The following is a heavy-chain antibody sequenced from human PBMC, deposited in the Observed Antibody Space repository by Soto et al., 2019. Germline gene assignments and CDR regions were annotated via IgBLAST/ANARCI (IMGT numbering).Heavy chain of an antibody. D-gene: IGHD2-8*01. J-gene: IGHJ5*02. CDR2: AYYSGDT. CDR1: GGSISRYY. Sequence: SETLSLTCSVSGGSISRYYWSWIRQPPGNGLEWIGYAYYSGDTGYNPSLKSRVTMAVDTSKSQVSLKLSSVTAADTAVYYCARDRSTYGGGGTGEVKENWFDPWGQGALVTVSS. V-gene: IGHV4-59*01. CDR3: ARDRSTYGGGGTGEVKENWFDP.